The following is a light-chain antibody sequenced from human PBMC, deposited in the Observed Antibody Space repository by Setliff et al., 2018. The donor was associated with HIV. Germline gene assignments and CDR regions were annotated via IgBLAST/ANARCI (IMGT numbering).Light chain of an antibody. CDR3: QVWDSSSDHRV. CDR1: NVGGKS. CDR2: YDS. V-gene: IGLV3-21*04. Sequence: SYELTQPPSVSVAPGKTARITCGGNNVGGKSVHWYQQKPGQAPILVIYYDSDRPSGIPERFSGSNSGNTATLTISRVEAGDEADYYCQVWDSSSDHRVFGTGTKVTV. J-gene: IGLJ1*01.